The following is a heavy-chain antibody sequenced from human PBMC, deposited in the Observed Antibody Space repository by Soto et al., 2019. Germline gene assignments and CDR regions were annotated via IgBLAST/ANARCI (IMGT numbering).Heavy chain of an antibody. Sequence: QVQLVESGGGVVQPGRSLRLSCEASGFTFSSYAMHWVRQAPGKGLEWVAVISYDGSNKYYADSVKGRFTISRDNSKNTLYLQMNSLRAEDTAVYYCARGESGSYYFSAFDIWGQGTMVTVSS. CDR1: GFTFSSYA. V-gene: IGHV3-30-3*01. CDR2: ISYDGSNK. J-gene: IGHJ3*02. D-gene: IGHD1-26*01. CDR3: ARGESGSYYFSAFDI.